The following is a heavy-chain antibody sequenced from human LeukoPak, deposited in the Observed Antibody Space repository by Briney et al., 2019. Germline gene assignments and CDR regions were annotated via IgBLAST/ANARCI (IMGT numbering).Heavy chain of an antibody. J-gene: IGHJ4*02. CDR2: IYYSGST. D-gene: IGHD4-17*01. V-gene: IGHV4-30-4*07. CDR3: ARVYIYGRSYFDY. CDR1: GGSISSGGYS. Sequence: MPSETLSLTCAVSGGSISSGGYSWSWIRQPPGKGLEWIGYIYYSGSTYYNPPLKSRVTISVDTSKNQFSLNLSSVTVADTATYYCARVYIYGRSYFDYWGQGTLVTVSS.